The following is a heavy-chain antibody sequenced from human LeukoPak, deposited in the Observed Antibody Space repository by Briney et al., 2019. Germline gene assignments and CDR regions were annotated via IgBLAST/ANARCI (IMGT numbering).Heavy chain of an antibody. CDR1: GFTFSSYT. CDR3: ARGSPLDSSGMSSYMDV. Sequence: GRSLRLSCAASGFTFSSYTIHWVRQAPGKGLEWVAVISYDGNNEYYADSVKGRFTISRDNSKNTLYLQMNSLRAEDTAVYYCARGSPLDSSGMSSYMDVWGKGTTVTVS. D-gene: IGHD3-22*01. J-gene: IGHJ6*03. CDR2: ISYDGNNE. V-gene: IGHV3-30-3*01.